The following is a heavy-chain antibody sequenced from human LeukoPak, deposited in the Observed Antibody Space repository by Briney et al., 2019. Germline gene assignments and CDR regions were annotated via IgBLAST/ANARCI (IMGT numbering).Heavy chain of an antibody. CDR2: ISVSGTRT. D-gene: IGHD6-19*01. CDR3: ATGWGAF. J-gene: IGHJ4*02. V-gene: IGHV3-21*03. Sequence: GGSLRLSCAASGFTFSSYSMNWVRQAPGKGLECVSSISVSGTRTYYADSVKGRFTLSRDNAENSVYLQLNSLRVDDTAIYYCATGWGAFWGQGTRVTVSS. CDR1: GFTFSSYS.